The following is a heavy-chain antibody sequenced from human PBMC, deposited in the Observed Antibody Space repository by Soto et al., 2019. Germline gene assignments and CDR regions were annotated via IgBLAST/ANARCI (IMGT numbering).Heavy chain of an antibody. Sequence: GESLKISCKGSGYTFTNYWIGWVRQMPGKGLEWMGIIYPGDSDTKYNPSFQGQVTISADKSITTTYLQWSSLKASDTAIYYCARETRSLEPPYHYYGLDVWGQGTTVTVSS. D-gene: IGHD1-26*01. J-gene: IGHJ6*02. V-gene: IGHV5-51*01. CDR1: GYTFTNYW. CDR3: ARETRSLEPPYHYYGLDV. CDR2: IYPGDSDT.